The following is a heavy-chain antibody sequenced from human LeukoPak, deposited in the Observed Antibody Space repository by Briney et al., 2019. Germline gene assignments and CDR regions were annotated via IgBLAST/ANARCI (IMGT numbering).Heavy chain of an antibody. J-gene: IGHJ4*02. CDR1: GFTFTNAW. CDR2: IKSRADGETI. Sequence: PGGSLRLSCAASGFTFTNAWMNWVRQAPGKGLEWVGRIKSRADGETIDYAAPVKGRFTFSRDDSKNMLYLQMNSLKSEDTAVYYCSTLTSRGLSDSWGQGTLVTVSS. CDR3: STLTSRGLSDS. D-gene: IGHD1-20*01. V-gene: IGHV3-15*07.